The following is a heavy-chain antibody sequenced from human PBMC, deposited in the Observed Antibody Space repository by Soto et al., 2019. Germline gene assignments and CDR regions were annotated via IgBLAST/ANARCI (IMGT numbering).Heavy chain of an antibody. CDR3: AREVDYDFWSGSGRFDP. CDR2: IYYSGST. V-gene: IGHV4-59*01. CDR1: GDSISSYY. J-gene: IGHJ5*02. D-gene: IGHD3-3*01. Sequence: SETLSLTCTVSGDSISSYYWSWIRQPPGKGLEWIGYIYYSGSTNYNPSLKSRVTISVDTSKNQFSLKLSSVTAADTAVYYCAREVDYDFWSGSGRFDPWGQGTLVTVSS.